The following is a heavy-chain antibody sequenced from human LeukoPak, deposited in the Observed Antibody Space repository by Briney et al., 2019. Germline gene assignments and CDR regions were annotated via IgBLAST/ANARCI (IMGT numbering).Heavy chain of an antibody. Sequence: SETLSLTCTVSGGSISNYYWSWIRQPPGEGLEGIGYVYYSGSTNYSPSLKSRVTISIETSKNQFSLNLYSVTAADTAVYYCARRAGTGGRDYFDYWGQGTLVTVSS. D-gene: IGHD3/OR15-3a*01. CDR2: VYYSGST. V-gene: IGHV4-59*08. J-gene: IGHJ4*02. CDR1: GGSISNYY. CDR3: ARRAGTGGRDYFDY.